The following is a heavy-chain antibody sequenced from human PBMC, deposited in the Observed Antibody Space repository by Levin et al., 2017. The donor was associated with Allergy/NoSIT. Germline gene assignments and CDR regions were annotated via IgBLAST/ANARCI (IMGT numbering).Heavy chain of an antibody. CDR3: ARGSPLLLRFLEWLKSHYYYGMDV. J-gene: IGHJ6*02. CDR1: GYTFTSYD. CDR2: MNPNSGNT. Sequence: GESLKISCKASGYTFTSYDINWVRQATGQGLEWMGWMNPNSGNTGYAQKFQGRVTMTRNTSISTAYMELSSLRSEDTAVYYCARGSPLLLRFLEWLKSHYYYGMDVWGQGTTVTVSS. D-gene: IGHD3-3*01. V-gene: IGHV1-8*01.